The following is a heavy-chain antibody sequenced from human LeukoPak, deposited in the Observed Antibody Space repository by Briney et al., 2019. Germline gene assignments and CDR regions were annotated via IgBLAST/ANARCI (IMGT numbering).Heavy chain of an antibody. J-gene: IGHJ4*02. D-gene: IGHD2-15*01. CDR3: AREDYCSGGSCTSSGSSFDY. CDR2: ISYDGSNK. CDR1: GFTFSSYA. V-gene: IGHV3-30-3*01. Sequence: GGSLRLSCAASGFTFSSYAMHWVRQAPGKGLEWVAVISYDGSNKYYADSVKGRFTISRDNSKNTLYLQMNSLRAEDTAVYYCAREDYCSGGSCTSSGSSFDYWGQGTLVTVSS.